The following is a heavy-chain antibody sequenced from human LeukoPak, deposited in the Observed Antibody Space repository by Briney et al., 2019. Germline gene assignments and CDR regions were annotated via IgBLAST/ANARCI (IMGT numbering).Heavy chain of an antibody. J-gene: IGHJ4*02. Sequence: ASVKVSCKASGNTFTGYYIHWVRQAPGQGLEWMGWINPNSGGTNFGQNFQGRVTMTRDTSISTAYMELSRLRSDDTAVYYCTRGASHYGSSGPDYWGQGTLVTVSS. CDR1: GNTFTGYY. D-gene: IGHD3-10*01. CDR3: TRGASHYGSSGPDY. CDR2: INPNSGGT. V-gene: IGHV1-2*02.